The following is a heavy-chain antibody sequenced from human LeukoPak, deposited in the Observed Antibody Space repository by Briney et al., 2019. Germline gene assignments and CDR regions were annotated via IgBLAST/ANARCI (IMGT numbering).Heavy chain of an antibody. J-gene: IGHJ5*02. CDR2: IYFSGSR. CDR3: ARADFPAYCGGDYCGGTNWFDP. D-gene: IGHD2-21*02. V-gene: IGHV4-30-4*08. CDR1: GASIRSGDHH. Sequence: SETLSLTCSVSGASIRSGDHHWSWLRQSPGKGLEWIGYIYFSGSRSSNPSLRSRLTISVDTSKNQFSLKLSSVTAADTAVYYCARADFPAYCGGDYCGGTNWFDPWGQGTLVTVSS.